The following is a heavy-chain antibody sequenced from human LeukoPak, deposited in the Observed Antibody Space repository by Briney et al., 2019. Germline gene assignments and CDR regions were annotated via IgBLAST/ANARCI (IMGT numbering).Heavy chain of an antibody. CDR1: GFTFSSYS. V-gene: IGHV3-21*01. D-gene: IGHD3-3*01. J-gene: IGHJ1*01. Sequence: PGGSLRLSCAASGFTFSSYSMNWVRQAPGKGLEWVSSISTSSIYIYYADSVKGRFTISRDNAKKSLYLHMNSLRAEDTAVYYCVRDVAYDFRNPYRYFQHWGQGTLVTVSS. CDR3: VRDVAYDFRNPYRYFQH. CDR2: ISTSSIYI.